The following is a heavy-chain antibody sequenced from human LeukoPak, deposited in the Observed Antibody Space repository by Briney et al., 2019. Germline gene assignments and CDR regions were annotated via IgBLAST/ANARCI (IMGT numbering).Heavy chain of an antibody. CDR3: AGADWYGEYDY. Sequence: ASVKVSCKASGYSFNDKYLHWVRQAPGQGLEWMGSINPNSGGTNYAQKFQGRVTMTTDTSMSTAYMELSRLTSDDTAVYYCAGADWYGEYDYWGQGTLVTVSS. J-gene: IGHJ4*02. CDR1: GYSFNDKY. D-gene: IGHD4-17*01. CDR2: INPNSGGT. V-gene: IGHV1-2*02.